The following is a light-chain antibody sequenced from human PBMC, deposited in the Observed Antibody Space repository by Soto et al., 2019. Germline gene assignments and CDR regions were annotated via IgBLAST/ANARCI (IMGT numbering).Light chain of an antibody. CDR3: SSYTSKSSLI. CDR2: EDR. V-gene: IGLV2-14*01. J-gene: IGLJ2*01. Sequence: QSALTQPASVSGSPGQSITISCAGTMRDVGAYNLVSWYQQHPGRAPQLIIYEDRNRPSGISFRFSGSKSGNTASLTISGLQAEDEADYYCSSYTSKSSLIFGGGTKVTVL. CDR1: MRDVGAYNL.